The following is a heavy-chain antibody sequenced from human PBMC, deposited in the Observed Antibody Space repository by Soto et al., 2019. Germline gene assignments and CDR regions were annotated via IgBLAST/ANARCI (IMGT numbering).Heavy chain of an antibody. CDR3: ATYSSSWYYYGMDV. CDR2: IKQDGSEK. D-gene: IGHD6-13*01. J-gene: IGHJ6*02. V-gene: IGHV3-7*01. Sequence: GGSLRLSCAASGFTFSSYWMSWVRQAPGKGLEWVANIKQDGSEKYYVDSVKGRFTISRDNAKNSLYLQMNSLRAEDTAVYYCATYSSSWYYYGMDVWGQGTTVTVSS. CDR1: GFTFSSYW.